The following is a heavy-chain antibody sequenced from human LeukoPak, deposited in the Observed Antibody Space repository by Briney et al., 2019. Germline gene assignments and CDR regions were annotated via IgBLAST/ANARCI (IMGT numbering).Heavy chain of an antibody. V-gene: IGHV1-24*01. CDR2: FDPEDGET. J-gene: IGHJ4*02. CDR3: AADKYSYGYSPFDY. CDR1: GYTLTELS. Sequence: ASVKVSCKVSGYTLTELSMHWVRQAPGKGLEWMGGFDPEDGETIYAQKFQGRVTMTEDTSTDTAYMELSSLRSEDTAVYYCAADKYSYGYSPFDYWGQGTLVTVSS. D-gene: IGHD5-18*01.